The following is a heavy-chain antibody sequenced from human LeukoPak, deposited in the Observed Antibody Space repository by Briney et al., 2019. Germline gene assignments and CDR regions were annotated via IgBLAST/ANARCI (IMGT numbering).Heavy chain of an antibody. Sequence: PSETLSLNCSGSDGSITNYYWSWIRQTPGKGLEWIGYMFYTGNINYNPSLKIRVTMSIDTSRNRFCLRLTSVTAADPAVDYCVTSSRSLWFGECAYWGRGTVVSVSS. J-gene: IGHJ4*02. CDR2: MFYTGNI. V-gene: IGHV4-59*01. CDR3: VTSSRSLWFGECAY. CDR1: DGSITNYY. D-gene: IGHD3-10*01.